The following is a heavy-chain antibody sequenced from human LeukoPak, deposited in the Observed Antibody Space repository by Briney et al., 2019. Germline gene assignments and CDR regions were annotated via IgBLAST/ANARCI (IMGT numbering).Heavy chain of an antibody. CDR3: ARGIYCSSTSCYYNFGY. Sequence: PSETLSLTCAVYGGSFSDYYWNWIRQPPGKGLEWIGEINHSGTANYHPSLKSRVTISVDTSKNQFSLRLTSVTAADTAVYYCARGIYCSSTSCYYNFGYWGQGTLVTVSS. V-gene: IGHV4-34*01. D-gene: IGHD2-2*01. J-gene: IGHJ4*02. CDR2: INHSGTA. CDR1: GGSFSDYY.